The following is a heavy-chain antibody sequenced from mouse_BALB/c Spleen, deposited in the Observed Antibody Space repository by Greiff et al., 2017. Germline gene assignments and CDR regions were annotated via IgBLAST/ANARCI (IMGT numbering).Heavy chain of an antibody. CDR2: INPSNGGT. D-gene: IGHD4-1*01. J-gene: IGHJ2*01. Sequence: VQLQQSGAELVKPGASVKLSCKASGYTFTSYYMYWVKQRPGQGLEWIGGINPSNGGTNFNEKFKSKATLTVDKSSSTAYMQLSSLTSEDSAVYYCTRGDWGYFDYWGQGTTLTVSS. CDR1: GYTFTSYY. V-gene: IGHV1S81*02. CDR3: TRGDWGYFDY.